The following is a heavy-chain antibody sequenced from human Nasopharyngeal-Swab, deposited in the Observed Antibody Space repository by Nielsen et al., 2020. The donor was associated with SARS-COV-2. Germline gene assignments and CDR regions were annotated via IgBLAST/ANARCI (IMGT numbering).Heavy chain of an antibody. CDR2: VRSKGNNYAT. J-gene: IGHJ4*02. D-gene: IGHD2-21*02. CDR1: GFTFSDSA. CDR3: ARELYCAGNCPPDY. Sequence: GGSLRLSCAASGFTFSDSAIHWVRQASGKGLEWVGRVRSKGNNYATAYSASVKGRFIIFRDDPTNTAYLQMNSLRAEDTAIYFCARELYCAGNCPPDYWGQGTPVTVSS. V-gene: IGHV3-73*01.